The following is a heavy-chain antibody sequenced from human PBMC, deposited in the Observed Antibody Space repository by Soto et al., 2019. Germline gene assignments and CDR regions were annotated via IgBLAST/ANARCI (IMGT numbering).Heavy chain of an antibody. CDR2: INPSGGST. V-gene: IGHV1-46*01. D-gene: IGHD5-18*01. CDR3: ARDLTAMVPYCYYYYGMDV. J-gene: IGHJ6*02. Sequence: ASVKVCCKASGYTFTSYYMHWVRQAPGQGLEWMGIINPSGGSTSYAQKFQGRVTMTRDTSTSTVYMELSSLRSEDTAVYYCARDLTAMVPYCYYYYGMDVWGQGTTVTVSS. CDR1: GYTFTSYY.